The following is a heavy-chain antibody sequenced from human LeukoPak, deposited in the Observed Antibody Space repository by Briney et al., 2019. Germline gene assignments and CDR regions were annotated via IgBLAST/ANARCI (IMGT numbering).Heavy chain of an antibody. CDR1: GFTYSSYE. Sequence: PGGSLRLSCAASGFTYSSYEMNWVRQAPGKGLGWVSHISSSGSTIYYTDSVKGRFTISRDNSKNLLYLQMNSLRAEDTAIYYCARTVARIGYWGQGTLVTVSS. D-gene: IGHD4-23*01. CDR3: ARTVARIGY. CDR2: ISSSGSTI. J-gene: IGHJ4*02. V-gene: IGHV3-48*03.